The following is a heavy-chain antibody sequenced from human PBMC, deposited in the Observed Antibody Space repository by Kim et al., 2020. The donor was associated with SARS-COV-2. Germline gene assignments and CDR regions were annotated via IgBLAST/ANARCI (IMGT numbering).Heavy chain of an antibody. J-gene: IGHJ5*02. Sequence: SETLSLTCAVYGGSFSGYYWSWIRQPPGKGLEWIGEINHSGSTNYNPSLKSRVTISVDTSKNQFSLKLSSVTAADTAVYYCARRCSNGEKFCRWFDPWGQGTLVTVSS. CDR2: INHSGST. V-gene: IGHV4-34*01. D-gene: IGHD3-9*01. CDR3: ARRCSNGEKFCRWFDP. CDR1: GGSFSGYY.